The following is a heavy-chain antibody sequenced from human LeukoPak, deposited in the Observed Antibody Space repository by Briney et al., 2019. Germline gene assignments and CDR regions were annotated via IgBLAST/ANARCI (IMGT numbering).Heavy chain of an antibody. CDR2: MNPNSGNT. J-gene: IGHJ5*02. V-gene: IGHV1-8*01. CDR3: ARGPYYDSSGYYGYNWFDP. D-gene: IGHD3-22*01. CDR1: GYTFTSYD. Sequence: ASVKVSCKASGYTFTSYDINWVRQATGQGLEWMGWMNPNSGNTGYAQKFQGRVTMTRNTSISTAYMELSSLRSEDTAVYYCARGPYYDSSGYYGYNWFDPWGQGTLATVSS.